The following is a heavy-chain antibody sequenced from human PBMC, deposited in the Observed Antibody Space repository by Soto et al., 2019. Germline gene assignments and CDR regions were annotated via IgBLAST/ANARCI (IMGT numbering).Heavy chain of an antibody. D-gene: IGHD6-13*01. Sequence: GASVKVSCKASGYTFTIYAMHWVRQAPGQRLEWMGWINAGNGNTKYSQKFQGRVTITRDTSASTAYMELSSLRSEDTAVYYCARKGAAAGVAGWAKTRADYWGQGTLVTVSS. V-gene: IGHV1-3*01. CDR2: INAGNGNT. CDR1: GYTFTIYA. CDR3: ARKGAAAGVAGWAKTRADY. J-gene: IGHJ4*02.